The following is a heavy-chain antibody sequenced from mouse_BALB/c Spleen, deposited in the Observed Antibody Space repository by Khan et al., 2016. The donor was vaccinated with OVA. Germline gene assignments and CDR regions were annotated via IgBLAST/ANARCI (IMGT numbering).Heavy chain of an antibody. CDR3: ARGGAAYDRNDGGAMEY. Sequence: QVQLQQSGPELKKPGETVRISCKASGYTFTTAGIQWVQKMPGKGLKWIGWINTHSGVPKYAEDFKGRFAFSLEISVSTAYLQITNLKNEDTATYFCARGGAAYDRNDGGAMEYWGQGTSVTVSS. CDR2: INTHSGVP. V-gene: IGHV9-4*02. CDR1: GYTFTTAG. J-gene: IGHJ4*01. D-gene: IGHD2-14*01.